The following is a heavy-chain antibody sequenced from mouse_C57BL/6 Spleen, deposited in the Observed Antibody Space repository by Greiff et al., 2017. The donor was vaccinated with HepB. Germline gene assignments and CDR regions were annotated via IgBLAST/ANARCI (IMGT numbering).Heavy chain of an antibody. D-gene: IGHD1-1*01. CDR3: ARENYGLYYAMDY. Sequence: EVNVVESGGGLVKPGGSLKLSCAASGFTFSSYAMSWVRQTPEKRLEWVATISDGGSYTYYPDNVKGRFTISRDNAKNNLYLQMSHLKSEDTAMYYCARENYGLYYAMDYWGQGTSVTVSS. CDR2: ISDGGSYT. CDR1: GFTFSSYA. V-gene: IGHV5-4*01. J-gene: IGHJ4*01.